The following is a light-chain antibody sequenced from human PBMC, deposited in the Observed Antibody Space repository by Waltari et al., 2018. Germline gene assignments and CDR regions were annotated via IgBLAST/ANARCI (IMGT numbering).Light chain of an antibody. CDR1: QSVGSY. CDR2: DAS. V-gene: IGKV3-11*01. CDR3: QQRSNWTPHT. J-gene: IGKJ2*01. Sequence: EIVLTQSPATLSLSPGDTATLSCRASQSVGSYLAWYQQKPGQPPRLLIYDASNRATGVPARFRASGSATDFTLTISSLEAEDFAVYFCQQRSNWTPHTFGQGARLEIK.